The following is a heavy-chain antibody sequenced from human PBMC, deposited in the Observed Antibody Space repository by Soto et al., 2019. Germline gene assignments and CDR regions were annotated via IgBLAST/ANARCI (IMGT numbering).Heavy chain of an antibody. CDR2: ISYDGSNK. V-gene: IGHV3-30*18. Sequence: GGSLRLSCAASGFTFSSYGMHWVRQAPGKGLEWVAVISYDGSNKYYADSVKGRFTISRDNSKNTLYLQMNSLRAEDTAVYYCAKDAYYDFWSGYYGLDPWGQGTLVTVSS. CDR3: AKDAYYDFWSGYYGLDP. CDR1: GFTFSSYG. D-gene: IGHD3-3*01. J-gene: IGHJ5*02.